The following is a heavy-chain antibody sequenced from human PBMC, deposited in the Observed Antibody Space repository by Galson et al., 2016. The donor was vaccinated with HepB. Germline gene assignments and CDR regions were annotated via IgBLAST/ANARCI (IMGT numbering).Heavy chain of an antibody. CDR2: IWYDGSNQ. D-gene: IGHD1-20*01. CDR1: GFMFNMFG. J-gene: IGHJ1*01. Sequence: SLRLSCAASGFMFNMFGMHWVRQAPGKGLEWVAVIWYDGSNQYYADSAKGRFTISRDNSKNIVHLQMNSLRGEDTAVYYCVRARGITGTVPDHWGQGTLVSVS. V-gene: IGHV3-33*01. CDR3: VRARGITGTVPDH.